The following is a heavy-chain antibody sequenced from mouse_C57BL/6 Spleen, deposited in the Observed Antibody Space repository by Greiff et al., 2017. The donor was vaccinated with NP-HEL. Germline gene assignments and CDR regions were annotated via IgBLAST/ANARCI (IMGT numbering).Heavy chain of an antibody. D-gene: IGHD2-5*01. CDR3: ARSYSNFYYFDY. Sequence: EVKLVESGGGLVKPGGSLKLSCAASGFTFSDYGMHWVRQAPEKGLEWVAYISSGSSTIYYADTVKGRFTISRDNAKNTLFLQMTSLRSEDTAMYYCARSYSNFYYFDYWGQGTTLTVSS. CDR2: ISSGSSTI. CDR1: GFTFSDYG. J-gene: IGHJ2*01. V-gene: IGHV5-17*01.